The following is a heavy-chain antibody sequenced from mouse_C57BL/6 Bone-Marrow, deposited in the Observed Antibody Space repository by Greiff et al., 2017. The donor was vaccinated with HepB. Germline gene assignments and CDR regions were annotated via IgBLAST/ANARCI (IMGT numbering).Heavy chain of an antibody. CDR1: GFSLTSYG. J-gene: IGHJ4*01. CDR2: IWSGGST. V-gene: IGHV2-2*01. Sequence: QVQLQQSGPGLVQLSQSLSITCTVSGFSLTSYGVHWVRQSPGKGLEWLGVIWSGGSTDYNAAFISRLSISKDNSKSQVFFKMNSLQADDTAIYYCATYYGSSYFYAMDYWGQGTSVTVSS. CDR3: ATYYGSSYFYAMDY. D-gene: IGHD1-1*01.